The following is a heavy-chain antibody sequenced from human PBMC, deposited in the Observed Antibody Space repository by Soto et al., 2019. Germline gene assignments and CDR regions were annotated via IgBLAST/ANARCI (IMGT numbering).Heavy chain of an antibody. J-gene: IGHJ5*02. D-gene: IGHD2-15*01. CDR3: ARNFSVGWQQLPLNWFDP. CDR2: IYYSGST. Sequence: QLQLQESGPGLVKPSETLSLTCTVSGGSISSSSYYWGWIRQPPGKGLEWIGSIYYSGSTYYNPSLKSRVTIPVDTSKNQFSLKLSSVTAADTAVYYCARNFSVGWQQLPLNWFDPWGQGTLVTVSS. V-gene: IGHV4-39*01. CDR1: GGSISSSSYY.